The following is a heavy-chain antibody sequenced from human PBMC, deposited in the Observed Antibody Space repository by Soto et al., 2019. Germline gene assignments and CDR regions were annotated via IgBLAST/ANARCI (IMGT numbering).Heavy chain of an antibody. D-gene: IGHD3-3*01. CDR2: ISAYDGKT. V-gene: IGHV1-18*01. CDR1: GYTFTSYG. J-gene: IGHJ5*02. CDR3: ARDPHEFWTSYWFDP. Sequence: ASVKVSCKASGYTFTSYGINWVRQAPGQGLELMGWISAYDGKTTYAEKFKGRVTLTTDTSTSTAYMELRSLRSDDTAIYYCARDPHEFWTSYWFDPWGQGTPVTVSS.